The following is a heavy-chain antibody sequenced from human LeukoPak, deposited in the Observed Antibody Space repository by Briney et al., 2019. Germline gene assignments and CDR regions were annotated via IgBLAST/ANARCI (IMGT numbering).Heavy chain of an antibody. V-gene: IGHV3-53*04. CDR1: GFTVSSNY. D-gene: IGHD3-10*01. J-gene: IGHJ3*02. CDR2: IYSGGST. CDR3: ARGRILWFGELFNDAFDI. Sequence: PGGSLRLSCAASGFTVSSNYMSWVRQAPGKGLEWVSVIYSGGSTYYADSVKGRFTISRHNSKNTLYLQMNSLRAEDTAVYYCARGRILWFGELFNDAFDIWGQGTMVTVSS.